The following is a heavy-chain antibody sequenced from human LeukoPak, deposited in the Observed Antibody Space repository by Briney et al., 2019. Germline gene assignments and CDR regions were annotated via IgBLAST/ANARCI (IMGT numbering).Heavy chain of an antibody. Sequence: ASVKVSCKVSEYTLTELSMHWVRQAPGKGLEWMGGFDPEDGETIYAQELQGRVTMTKDTSTDTAYMELRSLRSDDTAVYYCARRGQYYDYVWGSYVSGYFDFWGQGTLVTVSS. J-gene: IGHJ4*02. CDR1: EYTLTELS. CDR2: FDPEDGET. D-gene: IGHD3-16*01. V-gene: IGHV1-24*01. CDR3: ARRGQYYDYVWGSYVSGYFDF.